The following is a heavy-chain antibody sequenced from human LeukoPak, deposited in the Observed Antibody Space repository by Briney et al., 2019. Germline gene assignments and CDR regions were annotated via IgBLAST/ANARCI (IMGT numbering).Heavy chain of an antibody. J-gene: IGHJ4*02. CDR1: GYTFTGYG. D-gene: IGHD4-17*01. V-gene: IGHV1-18*01. CDR2: ISAYNGNT. CDR3: ATSRPSYGANDY. Sequence: ASVKVSCKASGYTFTGYGISWVRQAPGQGLEWMGWISAYNGNTNYAQKLQGRVTMTTDTSTSTAYMELRSLRSDDTAVYYCATSRPSYGANDYWGQGTLVTVSS.